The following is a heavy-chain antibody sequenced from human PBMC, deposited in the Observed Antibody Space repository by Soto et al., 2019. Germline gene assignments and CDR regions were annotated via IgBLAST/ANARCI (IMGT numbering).Heavy chain of an antibody. CDR2: ISGSGGST. Sequence: GGSLRLSCAASGFTFSSYVMSWVRQAPGKGLEWVSAISGSGGSTYNADSVKGRFTISRDNSKNTLYLQMNSLRAEDTAVYYCAKNEGYSSGWYLDWGQGTLVTVSS. V-gene: IGHV3-23*01. J-gene: IGHJ4*02. CDR3: AKNEGYSSGWYLD. CDR1: GFTFSSYV. D-gene: IGHD6-19*01.